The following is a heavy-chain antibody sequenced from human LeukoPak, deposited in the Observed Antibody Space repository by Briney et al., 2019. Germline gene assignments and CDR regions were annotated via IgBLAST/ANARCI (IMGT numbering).Heavy chain of an antibody. CDR1: GFTFDDYA. Sequence: PGGSLRLSCAASGFTFDDYAMHWVRQAPGKGLEWVSFISWEGHTTYYADSVRGRFTISRDNSKNSLLLEMKSLTTDDTAFYYCTRDTDFGSPTNYFDHWGQGTLVSVSS. J-gene: IGHJ4*02. V-gene: IGHV3-43*01. CDR2: ISWEGHTT. D-gene: IGHD3-10*01. CDR3: TRDTDFGSPTNYFDH.